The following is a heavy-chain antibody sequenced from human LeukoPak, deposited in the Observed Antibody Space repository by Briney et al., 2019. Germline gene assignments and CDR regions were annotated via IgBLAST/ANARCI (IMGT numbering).Heavy chain of an antibody. J-gene: IGHJ3*02. Sequence: GASVKVSCKVSGYTLTELSMHWVRQAPGKGLEWMGGFDPEDGETIYAQKFQGRVTMTEDTSTDTAYMELSSLRSEDTAVYYCAXXXXYXYGSGSAFDIWGQGTMVTVSS. D-gene: IGHD3-10*01. CDR2: FDPEDGET. CDR1: GYTLTELS. CDR3: AXXXXYXYGSGSAFDI. V-gene: IGHV1-24*01.